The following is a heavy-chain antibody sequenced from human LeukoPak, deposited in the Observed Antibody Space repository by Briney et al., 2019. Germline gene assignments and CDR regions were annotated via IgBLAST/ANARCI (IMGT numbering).Heavy chain of an antibody. D-gene: IGHD3-22*01. CDR1: GGSFSGYY. Sequence: SETLSLTFAVYGGSFSGYYWSWIRQPPGKGLEWIGEINHSGSTNYNPSLKSRVTISVDTSKNQFSLKLSSVTAADTAVYYCARLHYYDSSGQDYWGQGTLVTVSS. V-gene: IGHV4-34*01. J-gene: IGHJ4*02. CDR2: INHSGST. CDR3: ARLHYYDSSGQDY.